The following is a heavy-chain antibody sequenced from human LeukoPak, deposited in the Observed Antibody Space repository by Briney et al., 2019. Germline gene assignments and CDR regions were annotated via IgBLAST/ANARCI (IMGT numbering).Heavy chain of an antibody. Sequence: GGSLRLSCETSGFVFSSAWMTWVRQAPGKGLEWVGHIKNKTNRGTTDYAAPVKGRFTISRDDSKETLYLQMNRLRVEDTAVYYCGRGLCLSDGCYQGPFDFWGQGLLVTVSS. CDR1: GFVFSSAW. D-gene: IGHD2-8*02. CDR2: IKNKTNRGTT. CDR3: GRGLCLSDGCYQGPFDF. J-gene: IGHJ4*02. V-gene: IGHV3-15*01.